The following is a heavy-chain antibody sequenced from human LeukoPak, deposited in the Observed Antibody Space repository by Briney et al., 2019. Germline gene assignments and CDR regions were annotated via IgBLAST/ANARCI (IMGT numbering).Heavy chain of an antibody. J-gene: IGHJ4*02. CDR3: ARGGDIVVVPAATPFDY. D-gene: IGHD2-2*02. Sequence: SVKVSCKASGGTFSSYAISWVRQAPGQGLEWMGGIIPIFGTANYAQKFQGRVTITADESTSTAYMELSSLRSEDTVVYYCARGGDIVVVPAATPFDYWGQGTLVTVSS. CDR2: IIPIFGTA. CDR1: GGTFSSYA. V-gene: IGHV1-69*13.